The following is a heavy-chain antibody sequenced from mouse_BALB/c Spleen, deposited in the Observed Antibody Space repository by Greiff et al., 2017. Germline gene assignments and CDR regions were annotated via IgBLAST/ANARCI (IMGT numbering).Heavy chain of an antibody. V-gene: IGHV5-4*02. J-gene: IGHJ1*01. CDR2: ISDGGSYT. Sequence: EVMLVESGGGLVKPGGSLKLSCAASGFTFSDYYMYWVRQTPEKRLEWVATISDGGSYTYYPDSVKGRFTISRDNAKNNLYLQMSSLKSEDTAMYYCARSANWYFDVWGAGTTVTVSS. D-gene: IGHD3-3*01. CDR1: GFTFSDYY. CDR3: ARSANWYFDV.